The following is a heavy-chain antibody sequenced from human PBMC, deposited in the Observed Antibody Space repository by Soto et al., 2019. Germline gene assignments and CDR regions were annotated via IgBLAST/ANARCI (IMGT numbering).Heavy chain of an antibody. Sequence: PSETLSLTCTVSGGSISSSSYYWGWIRQPPGKGLEWIGSIYYSGSTYYNPSLKSRVTISVDTSKNQFSLKLSSVTAADTAVYYCARPQSPAVAGYNWFDPWGQGTLVTVSS. CDR3: ARPQSPAVAGYNWFDP. CDR2: IYYSGST. J-gene: IGHJ5*02. V-gene: IGHV4-39*01. CDR1: GGSISSSSYY. D-gene: IGHD6-19*01.